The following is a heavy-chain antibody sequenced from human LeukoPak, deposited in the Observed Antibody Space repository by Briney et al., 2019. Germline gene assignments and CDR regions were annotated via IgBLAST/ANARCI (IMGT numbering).Heavy chain of an antibody. CDR3: AKGISAQYDYPDYVFDY. CDR2: ISGSGGST. CDR1: GFDLSPYT. V-gene: IGHV3-23*01. Sequence: TGGSLRLSCSASGFDLSPYTMNWVRQAPGEGLEWVSGISGSGGSTYYADSVKGRFTISRDNSKNTLYLQMNSLRADDTAVYYCAKGISAQYDYPDYVFDYWGQGTLVTVSS. J-gene: IGHJ4*02. D-gene: IGHD4-17*01.